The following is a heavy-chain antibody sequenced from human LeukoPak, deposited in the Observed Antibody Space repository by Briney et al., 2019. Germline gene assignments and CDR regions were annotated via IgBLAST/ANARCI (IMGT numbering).Heavy chain of an antibody. CDR1: VYTFIGYY. CDR3: ARDYDSSGYQPPDY. J-gene: IGHJ4*02. D-gene: IGHD3-22*01. CDR2: INPSSGGT. V-gene: IGHV1-2*02. Sequence: ASVKVSCKASVYTFIGYYMHWVRQAPGQGLEWMGWINPSSGGTNYAQKFQGRVTMTRDTSISTAYMELSRLISDDTAVYYCARDYDSSGYQPPDYWGQGTPVTVSS.